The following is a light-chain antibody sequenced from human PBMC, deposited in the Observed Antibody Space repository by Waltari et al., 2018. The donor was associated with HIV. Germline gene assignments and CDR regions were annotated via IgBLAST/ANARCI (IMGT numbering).Light chain of an antibody. CDR2: EDN. CDR1: SGSIASHY. Sequence: NFMLTQPHSVSESPGKTVTISCTRSSGSIASHYVQWYQQRPGSAPTTVIDEDNQRPSGVPDRFSGSIDSSASSASLTISGLKTEDEADYYCQSYDSSNHYVFGTGTKVTVL. V-gene: IGLV6-57*03. J-gene: IGLJ1*01. CDR3: QSYDSSNHYV.